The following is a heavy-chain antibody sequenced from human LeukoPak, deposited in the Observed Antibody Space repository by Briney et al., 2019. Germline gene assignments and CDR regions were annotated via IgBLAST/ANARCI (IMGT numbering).Heavy chain of an antibody. CDR2: LSNSGGTT. J-gene: IGHJ4*02. CDR1: GFTFTSHA. V-gene: IGHV3-23*01. D-gene: IGHD3-10*01. CDR3: AKDRGVLWFGELSSGALDS. Sequence: PGGSLRLSCVASGFTFTSHAMSWVRQAPGKGLEWVSGLSNSGGTTYYADSVKGRFTISRDNAKDTLYLQMSSLRVDDTAIYYCAKDRGVLWFGELSSGALDSWGQGTRVTVSS.